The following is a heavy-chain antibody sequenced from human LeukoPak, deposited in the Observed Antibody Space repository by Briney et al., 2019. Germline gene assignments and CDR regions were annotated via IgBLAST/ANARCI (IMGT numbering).Heavy chain of an antibody. J-gene: IGHJ4*02. CDR1: GGSISSYY. CDR2: IYYSGRT. Sequence: PAETLSLTCSVSGGSISSYYWGWVPQPPGKGLEGSGYIYYSGRTNYNPSLKSRATITIDTSKNQFSLKLSSVTAAATAVYSCRGGAYILSNYEIVYRGQGTLVTASS. D-gene: IGHD3-9*01. CDR3: RGGAYILSNYEIVY. V-gene: IGHV4-59*01.